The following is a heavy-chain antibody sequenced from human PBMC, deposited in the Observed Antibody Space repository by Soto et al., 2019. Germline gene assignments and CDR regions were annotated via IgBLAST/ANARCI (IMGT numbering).Heavy chain of an antibody. D-gene: IGHD6-6*01. Sequence: GGSLRLSCAASGFTFSSYAMSWVRQAPGKGLEWVSAISGSGGSTYYADSVKGRFTISRDNSKNTLYLQMNSLRAEDTAVYYCAKDSSSSKFYYYYMDVWGKGTTVTVSS. J-gene: IGHJ6*03. CDR3: AKDSSSSKFYYYYMDV. CDR1: GFTFSSYA. V-gene: IGHV3-23*01. CDR2: ISGSGGST.